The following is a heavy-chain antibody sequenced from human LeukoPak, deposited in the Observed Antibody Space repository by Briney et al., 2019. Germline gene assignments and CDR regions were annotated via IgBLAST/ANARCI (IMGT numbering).Heavy chain of an antibody. V-gene: IGHV4-34*01. CDR3: ARYQRRVTIFGVVLDRVAFDI. D-gene: IGHD3-3*01. Sequence: SETLSLTCAVSGYSISSGYYWSWIRQPPGKGLEWIGEINHSGSTNYNPSLRSRVTISVDTSKNQFSLKLSSVTAADTAVYYCARYQRRVTIFGVVLDRVAFDIWGQGTMVTVSS. CDR2: INHSGST. J-gene: IGHJ3*02. CDR1: GYSISSGYY.